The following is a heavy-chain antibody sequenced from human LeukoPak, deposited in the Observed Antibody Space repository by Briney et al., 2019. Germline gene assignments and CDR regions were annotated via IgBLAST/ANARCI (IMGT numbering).Heavy chain of an antibody. CDR2: IIPIFGTA. D-gene: IGHD6-13*01. V-gene: IGHV1-69*05. J-gene: IGHJ4*02. Sequence: SVKVSCKASGGTFSSYAISWVRQAPGQGLEWMGGIIPIFGTANYAQKFQGRVTITTDESTSTAYMELSSLRSEDTAVYYCARDDGIAAAGPFDYWGQGTLVTVSS. CDR3: ARDDGIAAAGPFDY. CDR1: GGTFSSYA.